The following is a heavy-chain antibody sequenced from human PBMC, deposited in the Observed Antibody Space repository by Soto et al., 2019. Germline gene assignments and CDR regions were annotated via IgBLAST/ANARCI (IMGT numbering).Heavy chain of an antibody. D-gene: IGHD2-8*01. J-gene: IGHJ5*02. CDR2: ISIGSTTI. CDR3: ARDNGMAGSFDP. V-gene: IGHV3-48*02. CDR1: GFTFSSYS. Sequence: ESGGGLVQPGGSLRLSCAASGFTFSSYSMNWVRQAPGKGLEWVSYISIGSTTIFYSDSVKGRFTISRDNAKNSLYLQMNSLRDEDTAVYFCARDNGMAGSFDPWGQGTLVIVSS.